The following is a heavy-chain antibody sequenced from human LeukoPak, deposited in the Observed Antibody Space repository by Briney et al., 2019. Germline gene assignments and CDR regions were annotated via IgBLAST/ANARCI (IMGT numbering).Heavy chain of an antibody. D-gene: IGHD3-16*01. V-gene: IGHV3-23*01. CDR1: GFTFNNYA. Sequence: GGSLRLPCAASGFTFNNYAMSWVRQAPGKGLEWVSTISSSGTNYADSVKGRFTISRDNSKSTVDLQMNSLRADDTAVYYCARDPGGSFDYWGQGTLVTVSS. CDR3: ARDPGGSFDY. J-gene: IGHJ4*02. CDR2: ISSSGT.